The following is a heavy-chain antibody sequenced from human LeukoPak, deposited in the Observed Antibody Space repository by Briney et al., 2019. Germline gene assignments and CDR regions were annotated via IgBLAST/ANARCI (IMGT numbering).Heavy chain of an antibody. Sequence: GGSLRLSCAASGFTFSRYAMTWVRQAPGKGLDWVSSVSGSGSTTYFADSVKGRFTISRDNSKNTLYLQMNSLRDDDTAVYFCAKDRGYDYPFRYFDYWGQGTLATVSS. CDR3: AKDRGYDYPFRYFDY. D-gene: IGHD3-16*01. CDR1: GFTFSRYA. V-gene: IGHV3-23*01. J-gene: IGHJ4*02. CDR2: VSGSGSTT.